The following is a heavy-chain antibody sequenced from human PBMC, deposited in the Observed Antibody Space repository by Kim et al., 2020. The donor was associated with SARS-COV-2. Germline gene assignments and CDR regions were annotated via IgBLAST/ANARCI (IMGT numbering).Heavy chain of an antibody. CDR3: AIRSSGSGSYYSWYFDL. CDR2: INTNTGNP. Sequence: ASVKVSCKASGYTFTSYAMSWVRQAPGQGLEWMGWINTNTGNPTYAQGFTGRFVFSLDTSVSTAYLQISSLKAEDTAVYYCAIRSSGSGSYYSWYFDLWGRGTLVTVSS. J-gene: IGHJ2*01. CDR1: GYTFTSYA. V-gene: IGHV7-4-1*02. D-gene: IGHD3-10*01.